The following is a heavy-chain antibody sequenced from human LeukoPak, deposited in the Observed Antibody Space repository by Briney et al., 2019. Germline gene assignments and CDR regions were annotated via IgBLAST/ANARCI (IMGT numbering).Heavy chain of an antibody. J-gene: IGHJ4*02. CDR1: GFSLRSYW. Sequence: PGGSLRLSCSASGFSLRSYWMSWVRQAPGKGLEWVANIKQDGSQIYYVDSVKGRFTVSRDNAKNSLCLQMNTLRGEDTAVYYCARLQERDARDYWGQGTLVTVSS. CDR3: ARLQERDARDY. D-gene: IGHD4-11*01. V-gene: IGHV3-7*02. CDR2: IKQDGSQI.